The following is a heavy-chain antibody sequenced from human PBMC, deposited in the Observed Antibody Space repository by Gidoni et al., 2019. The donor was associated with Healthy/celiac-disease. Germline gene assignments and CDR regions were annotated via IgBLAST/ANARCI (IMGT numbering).Heavy chain of an antibody. Sequence: VPLLASGGGLVTPGGSLTLSRAPSGFTFSSYAMSWVRQAPGTGLEWVSAISGSGGSTYYADSVKGRFTISRENTKNTLYLQMNSLRAEDTAVYYCAKTTVTTGPYDYWGQGTLVTVSS. CDR1: GFTFSSYA. CDR3: AKTTVTTGPYDY. V-gene: IGHV3-23*01. J-gene: IGHJ4*02. CDR2: ISGSGGST. D-gene: IGHD4-17*01.